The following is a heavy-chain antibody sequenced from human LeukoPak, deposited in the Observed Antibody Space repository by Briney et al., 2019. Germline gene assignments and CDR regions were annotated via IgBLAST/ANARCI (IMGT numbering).Heavy chain of an antibody. Sequence: PGGSLRLSCAASGLTVSSNCMSWVCQAPGKGLEGVAFIYSGGNTYYADSVKGRFTISRGNSKNTVHLKMNSLRAEDTAMYYCARRAGDYSHPYDYWGQGTLVTVSS. CDR3: ARRAGDYSHPYDY. D-gene: IGHD3-22*01. CDR2: IYSGGNT. J-gene: IGHJ4*02. CDR1: GLTVSSNC. V-gene: IGHV3-53*01.